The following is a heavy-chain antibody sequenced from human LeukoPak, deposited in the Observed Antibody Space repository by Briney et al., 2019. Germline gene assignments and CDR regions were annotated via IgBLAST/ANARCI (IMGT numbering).Heavy chain of an antibody. CDR1: GFTFDDYG. V-gene: IGHV3-20*01. CDR3: ARGGYYGSGSYYNYYYYYYMDV. CDR2: INWSGGST. J-gene: IGHJ6*03. Sequence: GGSLRLSCAASGFTFDDYGMSWVRQAPGKGLEWVSGINWSGGSTGYADSVKGRFTISRDNAKNSLYLQMNSLRAEDTALYHCARGGYYGSGSYYNYYYYYYMDVWGKGTTVTISS. D-gene: IGHD3-10*01.